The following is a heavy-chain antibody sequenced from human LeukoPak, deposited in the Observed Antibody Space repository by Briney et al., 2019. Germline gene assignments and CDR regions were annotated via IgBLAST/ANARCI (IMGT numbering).Heavy chain of an antibody. Sequence: GGSLRLSCTASRLTFSSYGIHWVRQAPVKGLEWVSVISFDGSNKYYADSVKGRFTISRDNAKNTLYLQMNSLRAEDTAVYYCARDSPGYGAYDLGWGQGTLVTVSS. CDR2: ISFDGSNK. V-gene: IGHV3-30*03. J-gene: IGHJ4*02. CDR1: RLTFSSYG. CDR3: ARDSPGYGAYDLG. D-gene: IGHD5-12*01.